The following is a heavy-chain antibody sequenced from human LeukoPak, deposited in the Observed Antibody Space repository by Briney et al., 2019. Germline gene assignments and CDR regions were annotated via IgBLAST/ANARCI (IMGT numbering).Heavy chain of an antibody. CDR2: IIPIFGTA. Sequence: SVKVSCKASGGTFSSYAISWVRQAPGQGLEWMGGIIPIFGTANYAQKFQGRVTITTDESTSTAYMELSSLRSEDTAVYYCARDVAAAGGPDLDYWGQGTLVTVSS. V-gene: IGHV1-69*05. CDR3: ARDVAAAGGPDLDY. D-gene: IGHD6-13*01. CDR1: GGTFSSYA. J-gene: IGHJ4*02.